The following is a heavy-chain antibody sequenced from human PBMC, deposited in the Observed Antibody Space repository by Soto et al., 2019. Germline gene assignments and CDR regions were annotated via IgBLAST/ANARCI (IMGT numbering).Heavy chain of an antibody. CDR1: GFTFSSYS. CDR3: ARDGRYCSSTSCFDY. J-gene: IGHJ4*02. D-gene: IGHD2-2*01. Sequence: PGGSLRLSWAASGFTFSSYSMNWVRQAPGKGLEWVSYISSSSSTIYYADSVKGRFTISRDNAKNSLYLQMNSLRAEDTAVYYCARDGRYCSSTSCFDYWGQGTLVTVSS. V-gene: IGHV3-48*01. CDR2: ISSSSSTI.